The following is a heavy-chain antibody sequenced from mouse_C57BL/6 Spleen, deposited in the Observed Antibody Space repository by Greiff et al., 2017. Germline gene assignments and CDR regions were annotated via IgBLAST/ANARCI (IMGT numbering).Heavy chain of an antibody. CDR1: GYSFTGYF. CDR3: ARRAGGNPYYYARDY. J-gene: IGHJ4*01. D-gene: IGHD2-1*01. Sequence: EVQLQQSGPELVKPGDSVKISCKASGYSFTGYFMNWVMQSHGKSLEWIGRINPYNGDTFYNQKFKGKATLTVDKSSSTAHMELRSLTSEHSAVYYCARRAGGNPYYYARDYWGQGTSVTVSS. V-gene: IGHV1-20*01. CDR2: INPYNGDT.